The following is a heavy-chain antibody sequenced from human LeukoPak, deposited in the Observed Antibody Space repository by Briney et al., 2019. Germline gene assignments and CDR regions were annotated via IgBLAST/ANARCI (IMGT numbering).Heavy chain of an antibody. D-gene: IGHD1-26*01. J-gene: IGHJ4*02. CDR1: VVTFGDYA. CDR2: IRSKAYGGTT. CDR3: TRGPWELLRFDY. Sequence: GGSLRLSCTASVVTFGDYAMSWFRQAPGKGLEWVGFIRSKAYGGTTEYAASVKGRFTISRDDSKSIAYLQMNSLKTEDTAVYYCTRGPWELLRFDYWGQGTLVTVSS. V-gene: IGHV3-49*03.